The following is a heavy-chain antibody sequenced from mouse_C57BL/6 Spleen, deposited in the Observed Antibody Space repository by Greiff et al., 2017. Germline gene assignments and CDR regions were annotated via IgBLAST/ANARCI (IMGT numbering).Heavy chain of an antibody. CDR2: IYPGDGDT. CDR3: ANFGDYYGSSYWYFDV. V-gene: IGHV1-82*01. J-gene: IGHJ1*03. D-gene: IGHD1-1*01. Sequence: VKLMESGPELVKPGASVKISCKASGYAFSSSWMNWVKQRPGKGLEWIGRIYPGDGDTNYNGKFKGKATLTADKSSSTAYMQLSSLTSEDSAVYFCANFGDYYGSSYWYFDVWGTGTTVTVSS. CDR1: GYAFSSSW.